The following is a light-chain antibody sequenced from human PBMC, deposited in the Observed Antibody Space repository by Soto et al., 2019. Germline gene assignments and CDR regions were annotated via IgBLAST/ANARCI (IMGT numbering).Light chain of an antibody. CDR2: NVY. J-gene: IGLJ1*01. V-gene: IGLV2-14*01. CDR1: SSDVGGYNY. Sequence: QSVLTQPPSASGSPGQSFTISCTGTSSDVGGYNYVSWFRHHPGQAPKLMIYNVYDRPSGISYRFSCSKSGNTSSLTITGLQGEDEADYYCSAYTVSRTYVFRTWTKVTVL. CDR3: SAYTVSRTYV.